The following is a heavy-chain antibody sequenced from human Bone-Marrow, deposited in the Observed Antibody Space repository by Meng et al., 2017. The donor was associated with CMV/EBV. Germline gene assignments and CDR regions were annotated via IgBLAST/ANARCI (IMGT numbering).Heavy chain of an antibody. CDR1: GYTFTSYG. D-gene: IGHD3-9*01. Sequence: ASVKVSCKASGYTFTSYGISWVRQAPGQGLEWMGWINPNSGGTNYAQKFQGRVTMTRDTSISTDYLELSRLRSVDTAVYYCARVNSLCRGVRYFPAFGYWGQGTLVTVSS. V-gene: IGHV1-2*02. CDR2: INPNSGGT. J-gene: IGHJ4*02. CDR3: ARVNSLCRGVRYFPAFGY.